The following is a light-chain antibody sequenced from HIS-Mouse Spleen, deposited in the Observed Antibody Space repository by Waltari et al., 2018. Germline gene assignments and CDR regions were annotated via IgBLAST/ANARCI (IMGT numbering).Light chain of an antibody. CDR2: EGS. Sequence: QSALTQPASVSGSPGQSITISCTGTSSDVGSYNLVSWYQQHPVNAPKLMIYEGSKRPSGVSNRFAGSKSGNTASLTISGLQAEDEADYYCCSYAGSSTWVFGGGTKLTVL. CDR1: SSDVGSYNL. J-gene: IGLJ3*02. CDR3: CSYAGSSTWV. V-gene: IGLV2-23*01.